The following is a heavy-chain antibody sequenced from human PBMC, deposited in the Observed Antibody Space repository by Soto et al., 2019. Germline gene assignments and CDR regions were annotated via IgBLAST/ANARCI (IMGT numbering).Heavy chain of an antibody. CDR3: VSSTYYCGSGSYNNWAFDY. V-gene: IGHV4-34*01. D-gene: IGHD3-10*01. Sequence: SETLSLTCAVYGGSFSGYYWSWIRQPPGKGLEWIGYIYHSGSTYYNPSLKSRVTISVDRSKNQFSLKLSSVTAADTAVYYCVSSTYYCGSGSYNNWAFDYWGQGTLVTVSS. J-gene: IGHJ4*02. CDR2: IYHSGST. CDR1: GGSFSGYY.